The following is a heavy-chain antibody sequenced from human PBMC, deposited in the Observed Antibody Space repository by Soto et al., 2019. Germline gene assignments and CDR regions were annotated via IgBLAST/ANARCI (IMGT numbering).Heavy chain of an antibody. D-gene: IGHD2-15*01. CDR2: ISYDGSNK. J-gene: IGHJ6*02. CDR1: GFTFSSYA. CDR3: ARDRCSGGSCYYYYGLDV. V-gene: IGHV3-30-3*01. Sequence: SLRLDCASSGFTFSSYAMHWVRPAAGKGLEWVAVISYDGSNKYYADSVKGRFTISRDNSKKTLYLQMNSLRAEDTAVYYCARDRCSGGSCYYYYGLDVCGQGTTVSVSS.